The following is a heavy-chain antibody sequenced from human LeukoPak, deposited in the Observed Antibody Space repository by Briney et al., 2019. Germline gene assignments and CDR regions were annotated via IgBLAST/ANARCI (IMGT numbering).Heavy chain of an antibody. V-gene: IGHV4-59*08. CDR1: GGSISSYY. Sequence: SETLSLTCTVSGGSISSYYWSWIRQPPGKGLEWTGYIYYSGSTNYNPSLNSRVTISVDTSKNQFSLRLSSVTAADTAIYYCARAVSGRFDYWGQGTLVTVSS. D-gene: IGHD6-19*01. J-gene: IGHJ4*02. CDR3: ARAVSGRFDY. CDR2: IYYSGST.